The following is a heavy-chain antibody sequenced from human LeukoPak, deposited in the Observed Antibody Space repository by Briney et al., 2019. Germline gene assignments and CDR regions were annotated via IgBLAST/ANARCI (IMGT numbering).Heavy chain of an antibody. D-gene: IGHD6-13*01. J-gene: IGHJ4*02. V-gene: IGHV4-59*08. CDR3: ARQNPAASGQGLDY. Sequence: SETLSLTCTVSGASISCYYLSWVRHSAGKVLEWIVYISYSGTTNYNPSLKSRVTLSVDTSKNHFSLELTSVTAADTAVYYCARQNPAASGQGLDYWGQGTLVTVSS. CDR1: GASISCYY. CDR2: ISYSGTT.